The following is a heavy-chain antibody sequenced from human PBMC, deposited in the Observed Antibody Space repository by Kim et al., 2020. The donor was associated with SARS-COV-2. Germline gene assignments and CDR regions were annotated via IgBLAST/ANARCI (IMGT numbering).Heavy chain of an antibody. CDR1: GGSISSSNW. CDR3: ARCPYPLDGGLNWFDP. Sequence: SETLSLTCAVSGGSISSSNWWSWVRQPPGKGLEWIGEIYHSGSTNYNPSLKSRVTISVDKSKNQFSLTLSSVTAADTAVYYCARCPYPLDGGLNWFDPWGQGTLVTVSS. J-gene: IGHJ5*02. CDR2: IYHSGST. V-gene: IGHV4-4*02. D-gene: IGHD2-15*01.